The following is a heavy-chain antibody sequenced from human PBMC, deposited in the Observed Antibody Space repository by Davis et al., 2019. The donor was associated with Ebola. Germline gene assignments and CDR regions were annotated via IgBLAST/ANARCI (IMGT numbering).Heavy chain of an antibody. Sequence: KVSCKASGYSFSNQWIGWVRQMPGKGLEWMAIIYPGDSSSNYGPSFQGQVTISADNSINTAYLQWSSLKASDTAMYYCAKSEYFASLYWGQGTLVTVSS. CDR2: IYPGDSSS. CDR3: AKSEYFASLY. V-gene: IGHV5-51*01. D-gene: IGHD2/OR15-2a*01. J-gene: IGHJ4*02. CDR1: GYSFSNQW.